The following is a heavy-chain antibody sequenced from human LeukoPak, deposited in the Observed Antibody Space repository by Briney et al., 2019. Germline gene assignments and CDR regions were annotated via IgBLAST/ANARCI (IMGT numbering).Heavy chain of an antibody. CDR3: ARGKRYYDSSGYFWYFDY. J-gene: IGHJ4*02. Sequence: GGSLRLSCAASGFTFSSYVMSWVRQAPGKGLEWVSAISGSGGSTYYADSVKGRFTISRDNSKNTLYLQMNSLRSEDTAVYYCARGKRYYDSSGYFWYFDYWGQGTLVTVSS. V-gene: IGHV3-23*01. D-gene: IGHD3-22*01. CDR2: ISGSGGST. CDR1: GFTFSSYV.